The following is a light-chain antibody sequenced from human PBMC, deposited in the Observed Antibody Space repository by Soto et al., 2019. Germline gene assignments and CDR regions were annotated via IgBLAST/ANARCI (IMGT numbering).Light chain of an antibody. Sequence: LTQSPSTLSGSPGERPTLSGTASQSVSSNLDWYQQKPGQAPRLLIYGASSRTTGIPDRFSGSGSGTDFTLAISRLEPEDFAVYYCQQYGSSPLTFGGGTNVDIK. J-gene: IGKJ4*01. V-gene: IGKV3-20*01. CDR3: QQYGSSPLT. CDR1: QSVSSN. CDR2: GAS.